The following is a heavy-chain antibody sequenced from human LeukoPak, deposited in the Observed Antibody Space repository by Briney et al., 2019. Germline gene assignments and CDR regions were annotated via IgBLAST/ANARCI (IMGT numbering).Heavy chain of an antibody. CDR1: GFTFSSYS. D-gene: IGHD6-19*01. J-gene: IGHJ4*02. CDR3: ARDHSSGRPFDY. CDR2: ISSSSSYI. Sequence: GGSLRLSCAASGFTFSSYSMNWVRQAPGKGLEWVSSISSSSSYIYYADSVKGRFTISRDNAKNSLYLQMNSLRAEDTAVCYCARDHSSGRPFDYWGQGTLVTVSS. V-gene: IGHV3-21*01.